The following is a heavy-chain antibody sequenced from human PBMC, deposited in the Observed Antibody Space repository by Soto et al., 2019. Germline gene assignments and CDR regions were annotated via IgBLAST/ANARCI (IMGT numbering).Heavy chain of an antibody. D-gene: IGHD3-10*01. CDR3: ASWFRFAYYYSFMDV. CDR2: INSDGSSI. V-gene: IGHV3-74*01. CDR1: GFTFSRYW. Sequence: GGSLRLSCAASGFTFSRYWMHWVRQAPGKGLVWVSRINSDGSSINYADYVKGRFTISRDNAKGTLYLQMNGLRAEDTAVYYCASWFRFAYYYSFMDVWGKGTTVTVSS. J-gene: IGHJ6*03.